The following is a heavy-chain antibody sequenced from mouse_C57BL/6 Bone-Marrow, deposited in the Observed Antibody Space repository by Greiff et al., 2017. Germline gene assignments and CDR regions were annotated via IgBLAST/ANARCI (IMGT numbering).Heavy chain of an antibody. CDR2: IWTGGGT. J-gene: IGHJ4*01. D-gene: IGHD1-1*01. Sequence: VKLMESGPGLVAPSQSLSITCTVSGFSLTSYAISWVRQPPGKGLEWLGVIWTGGGTNYNSALKSRLSISKDNSKSQVFLKMNSLQTDDTARYYCARSPPYYGSSYYYAMDYWGQGTSVTVSS. V-gene: IGHV2-9-1*01. CDR1: GFSLTSYA. CDR3: ARSPPYYGSSYYYAMDY.